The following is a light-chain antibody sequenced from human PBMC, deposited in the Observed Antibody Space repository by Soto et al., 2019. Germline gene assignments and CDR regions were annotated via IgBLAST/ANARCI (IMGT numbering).Light chain of an antibody. CDR1: QSVSSSY. J-gene: IGKJ1*01. CDR2: GAS. Sequence: EIVLTQSPGTLSLSPGERATLSCRASQSVSSSYLAWYQLKPGQAPRLLIYGASSRATGIPDRFSGSGSGTDFTLTISRLEPEDFAVYYCQQYGTSPRTFGQGTKVDIK. V-gene: IGKV3-20*01. CDR3: QQYGTSPRT.